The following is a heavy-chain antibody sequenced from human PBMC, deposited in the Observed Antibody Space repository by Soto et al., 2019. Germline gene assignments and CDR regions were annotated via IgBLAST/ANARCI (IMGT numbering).Heavy chain of an antibody. D-gene: IGHD1-20*01. Sequence: GESLKISCNASGYSFTNYWIGWVRQMPGKGLEWMGIIYPGDSDTKYSPSFQGQVTISADKSISTACLQWSSLEASDTAMYYCARSRITGTTWTFDYWGQGTLVTVSS. CDR3: ARSRITGTTWTFDY. J-gene: IGHJ4*02. V-gene: IGHV5-51*01. CDR2: IYPGDSDT. CDR1: GYSFTNYW.